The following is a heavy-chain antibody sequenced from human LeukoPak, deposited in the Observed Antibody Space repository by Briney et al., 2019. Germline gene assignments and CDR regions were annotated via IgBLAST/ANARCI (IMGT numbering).Heavy chain of an antibody. J-gene: IGHJ6*03. CDR2: INPNSGGT. Sequence: ASVKVSCKASGYTFTGYYMHWVRQAPGQGLEWMGWINPNSGGTNYAQKFQGRVTMTRDTSISTAYMELSSLRSEDTAVYYCASMASMYYDFWSGYYRNYYMDVWGKGTTVTVSS. D-gene: IGHD3-3*01. CDR3: ASMASMYYDFWSGYYRNYYMDV. CDR1: GYTFTGYY. V-gene: IGHV1-2*02.